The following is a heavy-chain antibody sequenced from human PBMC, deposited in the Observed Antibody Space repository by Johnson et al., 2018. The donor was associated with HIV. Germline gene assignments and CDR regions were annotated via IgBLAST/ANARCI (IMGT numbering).Heavy chain of an antibody. CDR3: ASLPTRKGGRSGAFDI. CDR1: GFTVSSNY. V-gene: IGHV3-66*02. J-gene: IGHJ3*02. Sequence: VQLVESGGGLVQPGGSLRLSCAASGFTVSSNYMSWVRQAPGKGLEWVSLIYSGGSTYYAASVKGRFTISRDNSKNTLYLQRNSLRPEDTALYYCASLPTRKGGRSGAFDIWGQGTMVTVSS. D-gene: IGHD3-3*01. CDR2: IYSGGST.